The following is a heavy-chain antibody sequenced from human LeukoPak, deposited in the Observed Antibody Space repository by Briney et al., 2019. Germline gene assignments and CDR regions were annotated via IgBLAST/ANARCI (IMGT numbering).Heavy chain of an antibody. J-gene: IGHJ4*02. Sequence: GGSLRLSCAASGLTFSSAWMSWVRQAPGKGLEWVSVISSTGGSTYYADSVKGRFTISRDNSKNTLYLQMNSLRAEDTAVYYCAKRVVQVGKTYYFDYWGQGTLVTVSS. CDR2: ISSTGGST. D-gene: IGHD2-2*01. CDR3: AKRVVQVGKTYYFDY. V-gene: IGHV3-23*01. CDR1: GLTFSSAW.